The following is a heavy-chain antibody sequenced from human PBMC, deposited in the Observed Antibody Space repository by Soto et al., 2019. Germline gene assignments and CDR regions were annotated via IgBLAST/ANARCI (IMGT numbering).Heavy chain of an antibody. CDR3: ARDRRDRYAFDY. D-gene: IGHD3-22*01. V-gene: IGHV1-69*13. Sequence: SVKVSCKASGGTFSSYAISWVRQAPGQGLEWMGGIIPIFGTANYAQKFQGRVTITADESTSTAYMELSSLRSEDTAVYYCARDRRDRYAFDYWGQGTLVTVSS. CDR2: IIPIFGTA. J-gene: IGHJ4*02. CDR1: GGTFSSYA.